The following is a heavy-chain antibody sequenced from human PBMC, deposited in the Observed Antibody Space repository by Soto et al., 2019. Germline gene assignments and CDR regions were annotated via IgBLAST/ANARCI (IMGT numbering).Heavy chain of an antibody. D-gene: IGHD3-16*01. CDR3: ARVSSPFGY. V-gene: IGHV3-53*02. CDR1: GFTVRSNY. Sequence: EVQLVETGGGLIQPGGSLRLSCAVSGFTVRSNYMSWVRQAPGKGLEWVSIIYSSGNTYYADSVKGRFTMSRDTSNNTVFLQMRSLRAEDTAVYYCARVSSPFGYWGQGTLVTVAS. CDR2: IYSSGNT. J-gene: IGHJ4*02.